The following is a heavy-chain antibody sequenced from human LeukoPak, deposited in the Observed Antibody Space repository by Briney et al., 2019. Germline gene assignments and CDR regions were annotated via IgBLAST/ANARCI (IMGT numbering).Heavy chain of an antibody. CDR1: GGTFSSYA. Sequence: SVKVSFKASGGTFSSYAISWVRQAPGQGLEWMGGIIPIFGTANYAQKFQGRVTITADKSTSTAYMELSSLRSEDTAVYYCARDKVGATSWFDPWGQGTLVTASS. J-gene: IGHJ5*02. CDR3: ARDKVGATSWFDP. V-gene: IGHV1-69*06. CDR2: IIPIFGTA. D-gene: IGHD1-26*01.